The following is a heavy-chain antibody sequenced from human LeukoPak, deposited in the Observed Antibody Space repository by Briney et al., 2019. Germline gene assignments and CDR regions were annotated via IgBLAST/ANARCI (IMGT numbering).Heavy chain of an antibody. CDR3: AKGFFGSGSFPHNFDY. D-gene: IGHD3-10*01. V-gene: IGHV3-23*01. CDR2: VRGNGDST. Sequence: GGSLRLSCAASGFTFSSFAMHWVRQAPGKGLESVAVVRGNGDSTHYADSVKGRFTISRDNSKNTLYLQMNSLRDEDTAVYYCAKGFFGSGSFPHNFDYWGQGTLVTVSS. CDR1: GFTFSSFA. J-gene: IGHJ4*02.